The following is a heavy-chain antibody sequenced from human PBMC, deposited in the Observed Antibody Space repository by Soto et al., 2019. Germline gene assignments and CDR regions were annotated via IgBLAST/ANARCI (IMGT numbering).Heavy chain of an antibody. CDR1: GDTFSTSS. J-gene: IGHJ4*02. CDR3: ARWSSSGWPYFDY. Sequence: QVQLVQSGAEVKKPGSSVKVSCKASGDTFSTSSFNWVRQAPGQGLEWMGGIIPIFGTAHYVQTFQGRVTIAADNSACTAYIELSSLRSEDTAVYYCARWSSSGWPYFDYWGQGTLVTVSS. V-gene: IGHV1-69*06. D-gene: IGHD6-19*01. CDR2: IIPIFGTA.